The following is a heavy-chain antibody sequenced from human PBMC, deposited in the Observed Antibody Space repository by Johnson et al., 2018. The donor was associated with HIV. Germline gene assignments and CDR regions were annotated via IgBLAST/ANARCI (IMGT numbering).Heavy chain of an antibody. CDR3: ARGYSSSSDDAFDI. CDR1: GFTFSSYW. D-gene: IGHD6-13*01. J-gene: IGHJ3*02. Sequence: VQLVESGGGLVQPGRSLRLSCAASGFTFSSYWMSWVRQAPGKGLEWVANIKQDGSEKYYVASVRGRFTISRDNAKNSLSLQMNSLRAEDTAMYYCARGYSSSSDDAFDIWGQGTLVTVSS. V-gene: IGHV3-7*05. CDR2: IKQDGSEK.